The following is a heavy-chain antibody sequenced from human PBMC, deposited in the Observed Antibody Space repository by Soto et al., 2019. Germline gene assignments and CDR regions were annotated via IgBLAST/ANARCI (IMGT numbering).Heavy chain of an antibody. Sequence: VQLVESGGGVVQPGRSLRLSCAASGFTFSSYGMHWVRQAPGKGLEWVAVIWYDGSNKYYADSVKGRFTISRDNSKYTLYLQMNSLRAEDTAVYYCARDHRYDSSGYYYGLGLDYWGQGTLVTVSS. CDR2: IWYDGSNK. J-gene: IGHJ4*02. V-gene: IGHV3-33*01. CDR3: ARDHRYDSSGYYYGLGLDY. CDR1: GFTFSSYG. D-gene: IGHD3-22*01.